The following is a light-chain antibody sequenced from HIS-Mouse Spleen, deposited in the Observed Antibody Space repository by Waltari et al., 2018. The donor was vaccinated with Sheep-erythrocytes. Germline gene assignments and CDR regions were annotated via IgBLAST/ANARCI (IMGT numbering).Light chain of an antibody. CDR1: SSDVGGYNY. J-gene: IGLJ3*02. V-gene: IGLV2-8*01. Sequence: QSALTQPPSASGSPGQSVTISCTGTSSDVGGYNYVSWYQQHPGKAPKRMIYEVSKRPSGGAGRFPGSKSGHPASRTVSGLRVEEEADYYCSSYAGSNNWVFGGGTKLTVL. CDR3: SSYAGSNNWV. CDR2: EVS.